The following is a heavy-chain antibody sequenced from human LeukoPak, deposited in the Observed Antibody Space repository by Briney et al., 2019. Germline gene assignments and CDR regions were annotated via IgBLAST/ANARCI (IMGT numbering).Heavy chain of an antibody. D-gene: IGHD6-13*01. CDR2: IYYSGST. CDR1: GGSISSGGYY. Sequence: SQTLSLTCTVSGGSISSGGYYWSWIRQHPGKGLEWIGYIYYSGSTYYNPSLKSRVTISVDTSKNQFSLKLSSVTAADTAVYHCARLAAAGEGLFDYWGQGTLVTVSS. V-gene: IGHV4-31*03. J-gene: IGHJ4*02. CDR3: ARLAAAGEGLFDY.